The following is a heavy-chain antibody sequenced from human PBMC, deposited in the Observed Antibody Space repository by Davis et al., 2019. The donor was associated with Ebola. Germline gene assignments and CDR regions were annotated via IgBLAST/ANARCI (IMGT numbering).Heavy chain of an antibody. D-gene: IGHD3-10*01. CDR2: IFYSGNS. J-gene: IGHJ3*02. CDR1: GGSISSSSYY. CDR3: ARAMVTMVSFAFDI. Sequence: MPSETLSLTCTVSGGSISSSSYYWGWIRQPPGKGLEWIGNIFYSGNSYYNPSLRSRVTISVDKSKNQFSLKLSSVTAADTAVYYCARAMVTMVSFAFDIWGQGTMVTVSS. V-gene: IGHV4-39*07.